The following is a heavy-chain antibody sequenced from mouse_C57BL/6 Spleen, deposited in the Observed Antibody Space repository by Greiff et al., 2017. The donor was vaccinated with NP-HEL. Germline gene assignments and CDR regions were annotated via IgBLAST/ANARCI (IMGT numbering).Heavy chain of an antibody. CDR2: INPNNGGT. V-gene: IGHV1-26*01. CDR3: ARGPLVATDY. Sequence: QLQQSGPELVKPGASVKISCKASGYTFTDYYMNWVKQSHGKSLEWIGDINPNNGGTSYNQKFKGKATLTVDKSSSTAYMELRILTSEDSAVYYCARGPLVATDYWGQGTTLTVSS. D-gene: IGHD1-1*01. J-gene: IGHJ2*01. CDR1: GYTFTDYY.